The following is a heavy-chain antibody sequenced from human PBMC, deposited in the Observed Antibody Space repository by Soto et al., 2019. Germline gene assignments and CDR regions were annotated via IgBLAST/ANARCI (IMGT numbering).Heavy chain of an antibody. J-gene: IGHJ2*01. CDR1: GFTFSSYA. CDR2: ISGSGGST. V-gene: IGHV3-23*01. CDR3: AKCHRRIAAAGIIPSL. D-gene: IGHD6-13*01. Sequence: EVQLLESGGGLVQPGGSLRLSCAASGFTFSSYAMSWVRQAPGKGLEWVSAISGSGGSTYYADSVKGRFTISRDNPKNSLYLHMNSERAEDTAVLYCAKCHRRIAAAGIIPSLWGRGTLVTVSS.